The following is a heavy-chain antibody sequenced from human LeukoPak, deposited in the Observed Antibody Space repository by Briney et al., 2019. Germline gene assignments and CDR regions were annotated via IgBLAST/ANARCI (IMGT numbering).Heavy chain of an antibody. CDR2: INPNSGGT. D-gene: IGHD2-21*01. CDR1: GYTVTGYY. V-gene: IGHV1-2*02. Sequence: ASVKVSCKASGYTVTGYYMHWVRQAPGQGFEWMGWINPNSGGTSYAQKFQGRVTMTRDTSISTAYMELSRLRSDDTAVYYCARVSTYCGGDCPSGWGQGTLVTVSS. CDR3: ARVSTYCGGDCPSG. J-gene: IGHJ4*02.